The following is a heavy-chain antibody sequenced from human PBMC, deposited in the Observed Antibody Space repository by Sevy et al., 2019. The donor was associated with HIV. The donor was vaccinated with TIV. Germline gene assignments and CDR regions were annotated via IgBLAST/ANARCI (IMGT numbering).Heavy chain of an antibody. Sequence: GGSLRLSCAASGFTLSSYSMNWVRQAPGKGLEWVSSISSTSTYIYYADSVKGRVTISRDNAKNSLFLQMNSLRAEDTAVYYCARGHHYDSSGYYSGDAFDVWGQGTMVTVSS. CDR1: GFTLSSYS. CDR3: ARGHHYDSSGYYSGDAFDV. J-gene: IGHJ3*01. D-gene: IGHD3-22*01. V-gene: IGHV3-21*01. CDR2: ISSTSTYI.